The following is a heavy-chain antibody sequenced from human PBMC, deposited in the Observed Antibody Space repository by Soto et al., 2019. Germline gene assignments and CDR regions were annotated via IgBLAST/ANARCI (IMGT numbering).Heavy chain of an antibody. CDR3: ARVSGSSRMYYFDY. Sequence: EVQLVESGGGLVKPGGSLRLSCAASGFTFSSYSMNWVRQAPGKGLEWVSSISSSSSYIYYADSVKGRFTISRDNAKNSLYLQMNSLRAEDTAVYYCARVSGSSRMYYFDYWGQGTLGTVSS. CDR1: GFTFSSYS. V-gene: IGHV3-21*01. D-gene: IGHD6-19*01. J-gene: IGHJ4*02. CDR2: ISSSSSYI.